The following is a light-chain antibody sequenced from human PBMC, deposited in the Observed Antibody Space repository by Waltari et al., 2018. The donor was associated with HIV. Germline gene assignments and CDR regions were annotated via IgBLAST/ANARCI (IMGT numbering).Light chain of an antibody. Sequence: KFMLTQPHSVSESPGRTVTISCTGSSGNIARNYVQWYRQRPGSAPTTVIYEDTKRPSGVPDRFSVSIASASNSAFLTISGLRTEDEADYYCHSYDGSNWVFGGGTKLTVL. V-gene: IGLV6-57*02. CDR3: HSYDGSNWV. CDR2: EDT. J-gene: IGLJ3*02. CDR1: SGNIARNY.